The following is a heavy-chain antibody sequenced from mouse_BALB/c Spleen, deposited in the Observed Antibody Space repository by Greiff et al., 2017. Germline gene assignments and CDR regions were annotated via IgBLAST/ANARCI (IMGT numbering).Heavy chain of an antibody. Sequence: DVMLVESGGGLVKPGGSLKLSCAASGFTFSSYAMSWVRQTPEKRLEWVASISSGGSTYYPDSVKGRFTISRDNARNILYLQMSSLRSEDTAMYYCARENYGSSLYFDYWGQGTTLTVSS. J-gene: IGHJ2*01. CDR1: GFTFSSYA. D-gene: IGHD1-1*01. CDR3: ARENYGSSLYFDY. CDR2: ISSGGST. V-gene: IGHV5-6-5*01.